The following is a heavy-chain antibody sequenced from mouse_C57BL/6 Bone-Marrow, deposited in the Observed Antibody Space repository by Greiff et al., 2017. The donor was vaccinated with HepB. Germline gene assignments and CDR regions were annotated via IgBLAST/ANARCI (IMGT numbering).Heavy chain of an antibody. CDR3: ARAFYDYDAFAY. CDR2: ISYSGST. D-gene: IGHD2-4*01. V-gene: IGHV3-1*01. Sequence: EVQLKESGPGMVKPSQSLSLTCTVTGYSITSGYDWHWIRHFPGNKLEWMGYISYSGSTNYNPTFKSRISFTHDTSKNHFFLKLNSVTTEDTAPYYCARAFYDYDAFAYWGQGTLVTVSA. CDR1: GYSITSGYD. J-gene: IGHJ3*01.